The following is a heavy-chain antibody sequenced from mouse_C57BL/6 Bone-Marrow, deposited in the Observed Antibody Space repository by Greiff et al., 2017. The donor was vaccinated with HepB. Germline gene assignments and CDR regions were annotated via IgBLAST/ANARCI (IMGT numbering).Heavy chain of an antibody. Sequence: VHLVESGAELARPGASVKLSCKASGYTFTSYGISWVKQRTGQGLEWIGEIYPRSGNTYYNEKFKGKATLTADKSSSTAYMELRSLTSEDSAVYFCAIPSHYYGSSYDDYWGQGTTLTVSS. CDR2: IYPRSGNT. CDR3: AIPSHYYGSSYDDY. V-gene: IGHV1-81*01. D-gene: IGHD1-1*01. J-gene: IGHJ2*01. CDR1: GYTFTSYG.